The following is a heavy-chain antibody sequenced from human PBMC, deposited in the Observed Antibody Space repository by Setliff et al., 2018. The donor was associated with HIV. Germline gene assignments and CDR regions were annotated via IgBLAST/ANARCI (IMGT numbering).Heavy chain of an antibody. J-gene: IGHJ2*01. CDR1: GGSFSDYY. V-gene: IGHV4-34*01. CDR2: INHSGST. CDR3: ARLCIAAAGTRSIPWYFDL. Sequence: SETLSPTCAVYGGSFSDYYWSWIRQPPGKGLGWIGEINHSGSTNYNPSLKSRVTISVDTSKNQFSLKLTSVTAADTAVYYCARLCIAAAGTRSIPWYFDLWGRGTLVTVSS. D-gene: IGHD6-13*01.